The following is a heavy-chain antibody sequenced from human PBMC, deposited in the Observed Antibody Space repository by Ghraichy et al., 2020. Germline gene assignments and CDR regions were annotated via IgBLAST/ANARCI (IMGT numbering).Heavy chain of an antibody. CDR3: ARLHLTRTTPAV. CDR1: GGSISSSSYY. V-gene: IGHV4-39*01. CDR2: IYYSGST. Sequence: SETLSLTCTVSGGSISSSSYYLVWIRQPPGKGLEWIGSIYYSGSTYSNPSLTSRVTISVDTSKNQFSLKLSSVTAADTAVYYCARLHLTRTTPAVWGQGTTVTVSS. J-gene: IGHJ6*02. D-gene: IGHD4-11*01.